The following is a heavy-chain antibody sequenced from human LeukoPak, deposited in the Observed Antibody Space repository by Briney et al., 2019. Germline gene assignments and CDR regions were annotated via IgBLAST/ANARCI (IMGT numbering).Heavy chain of an antibody. J-gene: IGHJ4*02. Sequence: SETLSLTCTVSGGSISSSSYYWGWIRQPPGKGLEWIGSIYYSGSTYYSPSLKSRVTVSLDTSKNQFSLKMRSVTAADTAVYYCARGRVRFLYYFDYWGQGTLVTVSS. V-gene: IGHV4-39*07. CDR3: ARGRVRFLYYFDY. CDR1: GGSISSSSYY. D-gene: IGHD2-21*01. CDR2: IYYSGST.